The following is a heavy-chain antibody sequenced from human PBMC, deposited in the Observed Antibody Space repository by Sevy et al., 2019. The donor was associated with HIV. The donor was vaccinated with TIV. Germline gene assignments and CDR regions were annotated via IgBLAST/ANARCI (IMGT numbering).Heavy chain of an antibody. J-gene: IGHJ4*02. CDR2: INPSGGST. Sequence: ASVKVSCKASGYTFTSYYMHWVRQAPGQGLEWMGVINPSGGSTSYAQKFQGRVTMTRDTSTSTVYMELSSLRSEDTAVYYCARADSSPLDFDYWGQGTLVTVSS. V-gene: IGHV1-46*01. D-gene: IGHD3-22*01. CDR1: GYTFTSYY. CDR3: ARADSSPLDFDY.